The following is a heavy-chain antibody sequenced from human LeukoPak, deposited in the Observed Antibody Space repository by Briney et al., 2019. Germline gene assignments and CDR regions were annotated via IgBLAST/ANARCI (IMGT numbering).Heavy chain of an antibody. Sequence: GGSLRLSCAASGFTFSSYGMHWVRQAPGKGLEWVAVISYDGSNKYYADSVKGRFTISRDNSKNTLYLQMNSLRAEDTAAYYCARELVGATIDYWGQGTLVTVSS. D-gene: IGHD1-26*01. CDR2: ISYDGSNK. CDR1: GFTFSSYG. J-gene: IGHJ4*02. CDR3: ARELVGATIDY. V-gene: IGHV3-30*03.